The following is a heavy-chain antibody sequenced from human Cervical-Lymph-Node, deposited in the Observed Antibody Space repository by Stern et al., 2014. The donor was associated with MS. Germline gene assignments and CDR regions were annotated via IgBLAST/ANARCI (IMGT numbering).Heavy chain of an antibody. CDR1: GFIFNNSW. D-gene: IGHD3-16*01. CDR3: ARNRGLGLGESPGDFDY. Sequence: EVQLVESGGGLVQPGGSLRLSCAASGFIFNNSWMHWVRQAPWKGLAWVSRINTDGISTNYAKSVKGRITIPRDTPKTTPFRQIHSLRAEDTAVYYCARNRGLGLGESPGDFDYWGQGTLVTVSS. CDR2: INTDGIST. J-gene: IGHJ4*02. V-gene: IGHV3-74*02.